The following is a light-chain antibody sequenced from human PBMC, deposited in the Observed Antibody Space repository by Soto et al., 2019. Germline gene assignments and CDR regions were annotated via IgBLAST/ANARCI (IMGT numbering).Light chain of an antibody. Sequence: IVLTHSPGTLSLSPVERATLSCRASQSISNNYLDWYQQKPGQPPSLLIYGASNRATGIPDRFSGSGSGTDFTLTISRLEPEDFAVYYCQQYGSSGTFGQGTKVDIK. CDR1: QSISNNY. V-gene: IGKV3-20*01. J-gene: IGKJ1*01. CDR3: QQYGSSGT. CDR2: GAS.